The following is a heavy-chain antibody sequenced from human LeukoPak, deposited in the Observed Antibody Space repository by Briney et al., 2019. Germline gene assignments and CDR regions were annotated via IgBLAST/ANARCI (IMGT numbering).Heavy chain of an antibody. J-gene: IGHJ4*02. CDR2: IYHGGNT. D-gene: IGHD5-18*01. Sequence: SGTLSLTCAVSGGSISSSNWWSWVRQPPGKGLEWIGEIYHGGNTNYNPSLKSRVTISVDKSKNQFSQKLSSVTAADTAVYYCAISTAWRYYFDYWGQGTLVTVSS. CDR3: AISTAWRYYFDY. CDR1: GGSISSSNW. V-gene: IGHV4-4*02.